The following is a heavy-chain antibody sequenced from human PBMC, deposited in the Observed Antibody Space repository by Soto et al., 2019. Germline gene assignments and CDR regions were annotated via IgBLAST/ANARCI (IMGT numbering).Heavy chain of an antibody. CDR2: ISTTSTYT. J-gene: IGHJ3*02. Sequence: SLRLSCAASGFIFTNYAMNWVRQAPGKGLEWVSSISTTSTYTHYADSLKGRFTISKDNAKKLLYLQMDSLRAEDTAVYYCARDDGLSSTNVKAFDIWGQGTKVTVSS. CDR1: GFIFTNYA. V-gene: IGHV3-21*01. D-gene: IGHD2-2*01. CDR3: ARDDGLSSTNVKAFDI.